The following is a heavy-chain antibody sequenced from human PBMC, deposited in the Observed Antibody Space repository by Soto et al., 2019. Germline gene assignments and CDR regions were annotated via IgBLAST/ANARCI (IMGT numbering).Heavy chain of an antibody. CDR1: GGSISSGDYH. CDR3: AGGARTASGGMDV. Sequence: ASETLSLTCTVAGGSISSGDYHWTWIRQFPGKGLEWIGAIYYSASTYYNPSLLSRLTISVDPSKNKFSLKPTSVPAAATALYYCAGGARTASGGMDVWGPGTTVTVSS. D-gene: IGHD6-6*01. V-gene: IGHV4-30-4*01. J-gene: IGHJ6*02. CDR2: IYYSAST.